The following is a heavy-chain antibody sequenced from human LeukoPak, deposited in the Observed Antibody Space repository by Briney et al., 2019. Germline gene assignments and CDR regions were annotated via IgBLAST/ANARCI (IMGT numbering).Heavy chain of an antibody. CDR3: ARTLSSGYPDYFYYMDV. J-gene: IGHJ6*03. D-gene: IGHD3-22*01. V-gene: IGHV4-59*01. CDR2: IYYSGST. Sequence: PSETLSLTCTVSGGSISGYYWSWIRQPPGKGLEWIGYIYYSGSTNYNPSLKSRVTISVDTSKNQFSLKLSSVTAADTAVYYCARTLSSGYPDYFYYMDVWDKGTTVTVSS. CDR1: GGSISGYY.